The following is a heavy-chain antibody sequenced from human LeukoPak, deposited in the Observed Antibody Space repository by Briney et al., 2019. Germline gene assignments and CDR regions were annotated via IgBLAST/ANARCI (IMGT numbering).Heavy chain of an antibody. J-gene: IGHJ6*04. CDR1: GYTFTNYA. D-gene: IGHD2-2*01. Sequence: ASVKVSCKASGYTFTNYAIHWVRQAPGQRLEWMGWINAGNGNTKYSQKLQGRVTITRDTSATTAYMELGSLRSEDTAVYYCARDYCSSTSCLVDGMDVWDKGTTVTVSS. CDR2: INAGNGNT. V-gene: IGHV1-3*01. CDR3: ARDYCSSTSCLVDGMDV.